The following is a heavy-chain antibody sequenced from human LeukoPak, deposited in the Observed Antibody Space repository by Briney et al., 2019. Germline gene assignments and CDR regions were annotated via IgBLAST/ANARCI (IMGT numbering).Heavy chain of an antibody. D-gene: IGHD6-13*01. Sequence: ASVKVSCKASGYTFTSYDINWVRQATGQGLEWMGWMNPNSGNTGYAQKFQGRVTMTRNTSISTAYMELSSLRSEDTAVYYCAGTPSLRVAAAGNRYYYYYYMDVWGKGTTVTISS. CDR3: AGTPSLRVAAAGNRYYYYYYMDV. CDR1: GYTFTSYD. J-gene: IGHJ6*03. CDR2: MNPNSGNT. V-gene: IGHV1-8*01.